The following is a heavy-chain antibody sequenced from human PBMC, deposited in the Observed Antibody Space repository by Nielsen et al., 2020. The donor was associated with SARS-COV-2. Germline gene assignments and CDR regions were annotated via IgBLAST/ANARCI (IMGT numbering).Heavy chain of an antibody. D-gene: IGHD4-23*01. CDR3: ARTGGNSFDY. J-gene: IGHJ4*02. CDR2: INHSGST. V-gene: IGHV4-34*01. CDR1: GGSFSGYY. Sequence: SETLSLTCAVYGGSFSGYYWSWIRQPPGKGLEWIGEINHSGSTNYNPSLKSRVTISVDTSKNQFSLKLSSATAADTAVYYCARTGGNSFDYWGQGTLVTVSS.